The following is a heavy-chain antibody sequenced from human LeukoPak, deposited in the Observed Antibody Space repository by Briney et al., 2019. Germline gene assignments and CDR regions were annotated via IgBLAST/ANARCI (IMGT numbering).Heavy chain of an antibody. D-gene: IGHD3/OR15-3a*01. CDR2: IYYSGST. V-gene: IGHV4-59*01. CDR1: GGSITSYY. Sequence: SETLSLTCTVSGGSITSYYWSWIRQPPGKGLEWIGYIYYSGSTNYNPSLKSRVTISVDTSKNQFSLKLSSVTAADTAVYFCARGGGLGFYYYYMDVWGKGTTVTISS. J-gene: IGHJ6*03. CDR3: ARGGGLGFYYYYMDV.